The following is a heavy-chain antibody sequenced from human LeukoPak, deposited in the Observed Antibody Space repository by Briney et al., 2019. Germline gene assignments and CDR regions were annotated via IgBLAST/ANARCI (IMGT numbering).Heavy chain of an antibody. CDR1: GFTFDDYA. CDR3: AKDIGRGLSGYYSYMDV. J-gene: IGHJ6*03. CDR2: ISWNSGSI. D-gene: IGHD3-22*01. V-gene: IGHV3-9*03. Sequence: PGGPLRLSCAASGFTFDDYAMHWVRQAPGKGLEWVSGISWNSGSIGYADSVKGRFTISRDNAKNSLYLQMNSLRAEDMALYYCAKDIGRGLSGYYSYMDVWGKGTTVTVSS.